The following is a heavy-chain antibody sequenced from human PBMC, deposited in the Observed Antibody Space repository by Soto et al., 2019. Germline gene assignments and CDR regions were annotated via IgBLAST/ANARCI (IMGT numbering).Heavy chain of an antibody. J-gene: IGHJ6*02. D-gene: IGHD1-7*01. CDR1: GGTFSSYA. CDR2: IIPIFGTA. CDR3: ARDWNYALLHATRDYYYGMDV. Sequence: QVQLVQSGAEVKKPGSSVKVSCKASGGTFSSYAISWVRQAPGQGLEWMGGIIPIFGTANYAQKFQGRVTITADESTSTAYMELSSLRSEDTAVYYCARDWNYALLHATRDYYYGMDVWGQGTTVTVSS. V-gene: IGHV1-69*01.